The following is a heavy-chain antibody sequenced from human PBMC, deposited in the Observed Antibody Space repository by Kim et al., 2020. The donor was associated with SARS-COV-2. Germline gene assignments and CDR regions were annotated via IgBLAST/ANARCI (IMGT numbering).Heavy chain of an antibody. J-gene: IGHJ5*02. CDR1: GFTFSSYA. CDR3: ALQGGWELHWFDP. D-gene: IGHD1-26*01. Sequence: GGSLRLSCAASGFTFSSYAMHWVRQAPGKGLEWVAVISYDGSNKYYADSVKGRFTISRDNSKNTLYLQMNSLRAEDTAVYYCALQGGWELHWFDPWGQGTLVTVSS. V-gene: IGHV3-30-3*01. CDR2: ISYDGSNK.